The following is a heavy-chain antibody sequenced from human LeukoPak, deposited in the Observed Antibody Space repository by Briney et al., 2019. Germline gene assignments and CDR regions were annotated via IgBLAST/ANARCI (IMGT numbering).Heavy chain of an antibody. CDR2: IYYSGST. V-gene: IGHV4-39*07. CDR1: VGSISSSSYY. D-gene: IGHD2-21*02. Sequence: SETLSLTCTVSVGSISSSSYYWGWIRQPPGKGLEWIGSIYYSGSTYYNPSLKSRVTISVDTSKNQFSLKLSSVTAADTAVYYCARDLRIVVVTAIPDAFDIWGQGTMVTVSS. J-gene: IGHJ3*02. CDR3: ARDLRIVVVTAIPDAFDI.